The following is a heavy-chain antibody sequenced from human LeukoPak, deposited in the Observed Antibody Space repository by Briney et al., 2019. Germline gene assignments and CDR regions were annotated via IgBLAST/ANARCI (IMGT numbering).Heavy chain of an antibody. V-gene: IGHV4-30-2*01. J-gene: IGHJ5*02. D-gene: IGHD6-13*01. CDR2: IYHSGST. Sequence: PSETLSLTCAVSGGSISSGGYSWSWIRQPPGKGLEWIGYIYHSGSTYYNPSLKSRVSISVDRSKNQFSLKLSSVTAADTAVYYCAREIAAAGHWFDPWGQGTLVTVSS. CDR3: AREIAAAGHWFDP. CDR1: GGSISSGGYS.